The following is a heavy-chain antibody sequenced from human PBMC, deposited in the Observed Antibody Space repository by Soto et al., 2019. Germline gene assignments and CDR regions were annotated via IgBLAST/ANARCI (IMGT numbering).Heavy chain of an antibody. CDR3: ARVPLVVPAASGFDP. D-gene: IGHD2-2*01. Sequence: ASVKVSCKASGYTFTSYYMHWVRQAPGQGLEWMGIINASGGNTSYAQKLQGRVTITRDTSTSTAYMELSSLISEDTAVYYCARVPLVVPAASGFDPWGQGTLVTVSS. V-gene: IGHV1-46*01. CDR2: INASGGNT. J-gene: IGHJ5*02. CDR1: GYTFTSYY.